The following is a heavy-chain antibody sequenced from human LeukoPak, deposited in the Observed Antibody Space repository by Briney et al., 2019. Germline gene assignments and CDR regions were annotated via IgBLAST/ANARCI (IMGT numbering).Heavy chain of an antibody. CDR1: GGGIRSYY. CDR3: AKGFWFGEVDQDY. Sequence: SETLSLTCTVSGGGIRSYYWTWIRQPPGKGLEWIGHIYYTGTTDYNPSLKGRVSISLDTSKNQFSLKLSSVTAADTAVYYCAKGFWFGEVDQDYWGQGTLVTVSS. D-gene: IGHD3-10*01. V-gene: IGHV4-59*01. J-gene: IGHJ4*02. CDR2: IYYTGTT.